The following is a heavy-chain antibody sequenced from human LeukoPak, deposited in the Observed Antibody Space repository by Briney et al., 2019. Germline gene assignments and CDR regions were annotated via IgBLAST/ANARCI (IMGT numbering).Heavy chain of an antibody. Sequence: GGSLRLSCAASGFIFNKHAMSWVRQAPGKGLEWVSGLSGSGGSTDYADSVKGRFTVSRGNSKNTLFLQMNSLRAEDTAIYYCAKERDYGPADYWGQGTLVTVSS. D-gene: IGHD4/OR15-4a*01. V-gene: IGHV3-23*01. J-gene: IGHJ4*02. CDR1: GFIFNKHA. CDR3: AKERDYGPADY. CDR2: LSGSGGST.